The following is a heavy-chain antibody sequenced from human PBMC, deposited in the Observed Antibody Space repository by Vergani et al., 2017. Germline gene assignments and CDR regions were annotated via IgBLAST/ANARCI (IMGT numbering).Heavy chain of an antibody. CDR3: ARGLNWGNYYFDY. V-gene: IGHV4-34*01. CDR1: GGSFSGYY. Sequence: QVQLQQWGAGLLKPSETLSLTCAVYGGSFSGYYWSWIRQPPGKGLEWIGEINHSGSTNYNPSLKSRVTISVDTSKNQFSLKLSSVTAADTAVYYCARGLNWGNYYFDYWGQGTLVTVSS. J-gene: IGHJ4*02. CDR2: INHSGST. D-gene: IGHD7-27*01.